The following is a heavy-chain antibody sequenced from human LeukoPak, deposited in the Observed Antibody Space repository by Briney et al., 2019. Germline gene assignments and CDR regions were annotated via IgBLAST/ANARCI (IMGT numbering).Heavy chain of an antibody. CDR3: ARSSGGSCYGCHWLDP. CDR2: IIPIFGTA. Sequence: ASVKVSCKASGGTFSSYAISWVRQAPGQGLEWMGGIIPIFGTANYAQKFQGRVTITTDESTSTAYMELSSLRSEDTAVYYCARSSGGSCYGCHWLDPWGQGTLVTVSS. D-gene: IGHD2-15*01. J-gene: IGHJ5*02. V-gene: IGHV1-69*05. CDR1: GGTFSSYA.